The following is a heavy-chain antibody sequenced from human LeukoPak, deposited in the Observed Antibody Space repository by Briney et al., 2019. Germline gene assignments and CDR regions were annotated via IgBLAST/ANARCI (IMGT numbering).Heavy chain of an antibody. CDR2: ISAYTDNT. Sequence: GASVKVSCKATGYTFTSYGITWVRQAPGQGLEWMGWISAYTDNTDYAQKFQGRVTMTTDRSTSTAYMEMRSLRSDDTAVYYCARDARILRSFVNDAFDIWGQGTMVTVSS. CDR3: ARDARILRSFVNDAFDI. J-gene: IGHJ3*02. V-gene: IGHV1-18*01. D-gene: IGHD3-9*01. CDR1: GYTFTSYG.